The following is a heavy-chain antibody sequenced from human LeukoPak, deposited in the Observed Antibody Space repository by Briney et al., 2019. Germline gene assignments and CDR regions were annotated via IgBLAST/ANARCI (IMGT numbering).Heavy chain of an antibody. CDR3: ARHYDSSGYYYEGDWFDP. V-gene: IGHV4-59*01. Sequence: GSLRLSCAASGFTFSSYYWSWIRQPPGKGLEWIGYIYYSGSTNYNPSLKSRVTISVDTSKNQFSLKLSSVTAADTAVYYCARHYDSSGYYYEGDWFDPWGQGTLVTVSS. CDR2: IYYSGST. J-gene: IGHJ5*02. CDR1: GFTFSSYY. D-gene: IGHD3-22*01.